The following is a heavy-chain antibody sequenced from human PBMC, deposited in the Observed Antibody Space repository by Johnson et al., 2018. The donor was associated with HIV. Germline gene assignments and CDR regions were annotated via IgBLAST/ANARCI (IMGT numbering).Heavy chain of an antibody. V-gene: IGHV3-9*01. CDR1: GITVSSNY. J-gene: IGHJ3*02. CDR2: ISWNSGSM. CDR3: AKAHSGSYSVAFDI. D-gene: IGHD1-26*01. Sequence: VQLVESGGGLVQPGGSLRLSCAASGITVSSNYMSWVRQAPGKGLEWVSGISWNSGSMDYADSVKGRFTISRDNAKNSLYLQMNSLRAEDTALYYCAKAHSGSYSVAFDIWGQGTMVTVSS.